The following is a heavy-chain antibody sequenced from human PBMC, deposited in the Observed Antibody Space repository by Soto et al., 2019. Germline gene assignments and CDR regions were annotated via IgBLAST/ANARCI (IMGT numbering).Heavy chain of an antibody. D-gene: IGHD2-15*01. CDR3: ARDHWGRILGTLNYYMDV. Sequence: ASVKVSCKASGYTFTSYGISWVRQAPGQGLEWMGWISAYNGNTNYAQKLQGRVTMTTDTSTSTAYMELRSLRSDDTAVYYCARDHWGRILGTLNYYMDVWGKGTTVTVSS. CDR1: GYTFTSYG. J-gene: IGHJ6*03. CDR2: ISAYNGNT. V-gene: IGHV1-18*01.